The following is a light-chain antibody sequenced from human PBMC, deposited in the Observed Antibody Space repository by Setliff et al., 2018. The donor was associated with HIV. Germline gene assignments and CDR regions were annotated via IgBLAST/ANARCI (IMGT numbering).Light chain of an antibody. CDR2: DTT. V-gene: IGLV7-46*01. CDR1: TGAVTSGHY. CDR3: LLSYSGASGV. Sequence: AVVTQEPSLTVSPGGTVTLTCGSSTGAVTSGHYPYWFQQKPGQAPRTLIYDTTNKHSWTPARFSGSLLGDKAALTLSGAQPEDEAEYYCLLSYSGASGVFGTGTKVTV. J-gene: IGLJ1*01.